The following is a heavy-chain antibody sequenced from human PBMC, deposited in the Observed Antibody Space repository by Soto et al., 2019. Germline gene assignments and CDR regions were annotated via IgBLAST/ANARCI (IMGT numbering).Heavy chain of an antibody. Sequence: ASVKVSCKASGYTFTGYFMHWVRQAPGQGLEWMGGIIPIFGTANYAQKFQGRVTITADESTSTAYMELSSLRSEDTAVYYCARAPSITGTTAFDYWGQGTLVTVSS. CDR3: ARAPSITGTTAFDY. CDR1: GYTFTGYF. J-gene: IGHJ4*02. V-gene: IGHV1-69*13. CDR2: IIPIFGTA. D-gene: IGHD1-7*01.